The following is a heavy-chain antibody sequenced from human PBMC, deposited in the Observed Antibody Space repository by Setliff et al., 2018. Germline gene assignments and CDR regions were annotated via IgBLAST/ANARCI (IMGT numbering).Heavy chain of an antibody. D-gene: IGHD6-6*01. CDR1: GGSFSGYY. Sequence: PSETLSLTCAVYGGSFSGYYWSWIRQPPGKGLEWIGEINHSGSTNYNPSLKSRVTISIDTSRDQFSLKLISMIAADTAVYYCARGRNIAARLLDSWGQGTLVTVSS. J-gene: IGHJ4*02. CDR3: ARGRNIAARLLDS. V-gene: IGHV4-34*01. CDR2: INHSGST.